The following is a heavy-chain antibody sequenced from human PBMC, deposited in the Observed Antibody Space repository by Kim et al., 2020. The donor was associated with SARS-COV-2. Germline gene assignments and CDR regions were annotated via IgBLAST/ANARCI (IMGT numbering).Heavy chain of an antibody. J-gene: IGHJ5*01. Sequence: YESSGKGRFPISRDNSKNTLYLQMDSLRPEDTALYYCAKGVGWTSYNWFDSWGKGTLVTVSS. V-gene: IGHV3-30*02. D-gene: IGHD1-26*01. CDR3: AKGVGWTSYNWFDS.